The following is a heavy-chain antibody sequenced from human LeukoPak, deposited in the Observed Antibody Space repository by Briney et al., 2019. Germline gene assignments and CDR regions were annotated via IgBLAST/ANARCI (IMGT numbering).Heavy chain of an antibody. D-gene: IGHD5-12*01. V-gene: IGHV4-39*07. Sequence: SETLSLTCTVSGGSISGSSYYWGWIRQPPGKGLEWIGSIHYSGSTNYNPSLKSRVTISVDTSKNQSSLKLSSVTAADTAVYYCARYSGYDYYFDYWGQGTLVTVSS. J-gene: IGHJ4*02. CDR2: IHYSGST. CDR1: GGSISGSSYY. CDR3: ARYSGYDYYFDY.